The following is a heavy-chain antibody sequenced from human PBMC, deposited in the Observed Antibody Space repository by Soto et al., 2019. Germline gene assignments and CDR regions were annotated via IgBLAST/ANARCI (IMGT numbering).Heavy chain of an antibody. CDR3: ARDYYRIKSGNRFTMDV. V-gene: IGHV3-30-3*01. CDR1: GFTFSSYA. Sequence: QVQLVESGGGVVQPGRSLRLSCAASGFTFSSYAMHWVRQAPGKGLEWVAVISHDGSNKYYADSVQGRFTISRDNTKNTRYLQMNRLRAEDTAVYCSARDYYRIKSGNRFTMDVWGQGPTVTVSS. CDR2: ISHDGSNK. J-gene: IGHJ6*02. D-gene: IGHD1-26*01.